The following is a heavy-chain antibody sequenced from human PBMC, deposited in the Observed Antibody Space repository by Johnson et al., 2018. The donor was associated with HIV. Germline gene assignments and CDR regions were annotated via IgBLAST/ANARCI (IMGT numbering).Heavy chain of an antibody. CDR1: GFTFSSYA. J-gene: IGHJ3*02. CDR3: ARGDLWSGYPDAFDI. Sequence: QVQLVESGGGVVQPGRSLRLSCAASGFTFSSYAMHWVRQAPGKGLEWVAVISYDGSNKYYADSVKGRFTISRDNSKNTLYLQMNSLRAEDTAVYYCARGDLWSGYPDAFDIWCQGTMVTVSS. D-gene: IGHD3-3*01. CDR2: ISYDGSNK. V-gene: IGHV3-30*04.